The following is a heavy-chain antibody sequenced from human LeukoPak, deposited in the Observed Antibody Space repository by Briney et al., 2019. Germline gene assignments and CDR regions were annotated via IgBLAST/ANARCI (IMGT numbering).Heavy chain of an antibody. CDR1: GYTFTGYY. V-gene: IGHV1-2*02. J-gene: IGHJ5*02. CDR3: ARDLWPILEWPNNWFDP. D-gene: IGHD3-3*01. Sequence: ASVKVSCKASGYTFTGYYMHWVRQAPGQGLEWMGWINPNSGGTNYAQKFQGRVTLTRDTSISTAYMELSRLRSDDTAVYYCARDLWPILEWPNNWFDPWGQGTLVTVSS. CDR2: INPNSGGT.